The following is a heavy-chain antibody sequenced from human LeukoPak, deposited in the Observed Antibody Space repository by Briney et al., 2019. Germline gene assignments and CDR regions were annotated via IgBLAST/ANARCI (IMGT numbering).Heavy chain of an antibody. Sequence: ASVKVSCKASGYTFTSYYMHWVRQAPGQGLEWMGIINPSGGSTSYAQKFQGRVTMTRDTSTSTAYMELRTLISDDTATYYCAIGRGVIAWGGADVYDVWGQGTTVIVSS. D-gene: IGHD3-10*01. CDR1: GYTFTSYY. CDR3: AIGRGVIAWGGADVYDV. CDR2: INPSGGST. V-gene: IGHV1-46*01. J-gene: IGHJ3*01.